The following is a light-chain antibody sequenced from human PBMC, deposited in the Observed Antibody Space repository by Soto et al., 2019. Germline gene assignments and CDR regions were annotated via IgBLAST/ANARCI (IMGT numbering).Light chain of an antibody. CDR3: QQYESSPFS. Sequence: IVLTQSPGTLSSSPGERVTLSCRASQSFRTTYLAWYQQRPGQAPRLLVYGVSARATGISDRFSGSGSGTDFTLTISRLEPEDCVVYYCQQYESSPFSFGQGTKLEIK. J-gene: IGKJ2*03. CDR1: QSFRTTY. V-gene: IGKV3-20*01. CDR2: GVS.